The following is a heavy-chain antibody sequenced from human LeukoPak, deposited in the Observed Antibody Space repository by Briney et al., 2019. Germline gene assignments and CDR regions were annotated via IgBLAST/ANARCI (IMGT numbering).Heavy chain of an antibody. V-gene: IGHV5-51*01. J-gene: IGHJ6*03. D-gene: IGHD1-7*01. CDR3: ARRGYNWNSHYYMDV. Sequence: PGESLKISCKGSGYSFTGYWIGWVRQMPGKGLEWMGIIYPGDSDTRYSPSFQGQVTISADKSISTAYLQWSSLKASDTAMYYCARRGYNWNSHYYMDVWGKGTTVTVSS. CDR2: IYPGDSDT. CDR1: GYSFTGYW.